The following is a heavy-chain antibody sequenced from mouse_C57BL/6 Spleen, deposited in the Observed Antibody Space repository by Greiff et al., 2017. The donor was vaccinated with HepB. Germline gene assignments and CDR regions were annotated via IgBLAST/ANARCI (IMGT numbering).Heavy chain of an antibody. V-gene: IGHV5-17*01. Sequence: VQLKESGGGLVKPGGSLKLSCAASGFTFSDYGMHWVRQAPEKGLEWVAYISSGSSTIYYADTVKGRFTIARDNAKNTLFLQMTSLRSEDTAMYYCARSGYDGYAMDYWGQGTSVTVSS. CDR1: GFTFSDYG. CDR2: ISSGSSTI. J-gene: IGHJ4*01. D-gene: IGHD2-2*01. CDR3: ARSGYDGYAMDY.